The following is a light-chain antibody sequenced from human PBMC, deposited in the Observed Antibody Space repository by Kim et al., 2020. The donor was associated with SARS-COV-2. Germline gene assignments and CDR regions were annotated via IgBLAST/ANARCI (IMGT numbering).Light chain of an antibody. Sequence: QSALTQPASVSGSPGQSITISCTGTTTDIGYYNLVSWYQQHPGKAPKLMIYEVTKRPSGVSNRFSGSKSGSTASLTISGLQAEDEADYYCCSYAGSGTSGVVFGGGTQLTVL. CDR2: EVT. CDR3: CSYAGSGTSGVV. CDR1: TTDIGYYNL. J-gene: IGLJ3*02. V-gene: IGLV2-23*02.